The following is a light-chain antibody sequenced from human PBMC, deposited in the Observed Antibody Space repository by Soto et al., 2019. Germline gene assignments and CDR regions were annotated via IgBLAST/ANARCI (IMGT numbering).Light chain of an antibody. CDR1: EDISNY. CDR2: ATS. J-gene: IGKJ4*01. CDR3: QEYKNAPLT. V-gene: IGKV1-27*01. Sequence: DIQMTQSPSSLSSSVGDRVTITCRASEDISNYLAWYQQKPGKVPKLLIYATSSLQSGVPSRFSGTGSGTDFILTISSLQPEDVAIYYCQEYKNAPLTFGGGTKVDIK.